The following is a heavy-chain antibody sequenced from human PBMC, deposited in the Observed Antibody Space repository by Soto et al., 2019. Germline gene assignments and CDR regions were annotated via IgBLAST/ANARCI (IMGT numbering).Heavy chain of an antibody. V-gene: IGHV1-2*02. Sequence: LVKFSWKSSGYAFTGYYIHRVRQAPGQGLEWMGWINPNSGDTNYAQKFQGRVTMTRDTSFSTAYMELSSLRSDDTAVYYCATRYSYVHFWGQGTLVTVSS. D-gene: IGHD5-18*01. CDR2: INPNSGDT. CDR1: GYAFTGYY. CDR3: ATRYSYVHF. J-gene: IGHJ4*02.